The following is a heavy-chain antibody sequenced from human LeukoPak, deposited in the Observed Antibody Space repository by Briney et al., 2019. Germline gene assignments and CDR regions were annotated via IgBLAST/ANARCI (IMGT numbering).Heavy chain of an antibody. CDR3: AKDSNGRSDY. CDR1: GFTFSRYA. CDR2: ISGSGGST. V-gene: IGHV3-23*01. Sequence: PGGSLRLSCAASGFTFSRYAMSWVRQAPRKGLEWVSTISGSGGSTYYVDSVKGRFIISRDNSKNMLYLQMSSLRAEDTAVYYCAKDSNGRSDYWGQGTLVTVSS. D-gene: IGHD1-26*01. J-gene: IGHJ4*02.